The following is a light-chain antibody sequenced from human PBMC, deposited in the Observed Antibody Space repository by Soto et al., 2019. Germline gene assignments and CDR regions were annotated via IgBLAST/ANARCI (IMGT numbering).Light chain of an antibody. J-gene: IGLJ1*01. CDR1: SSHDGGYNY. CDR3: SSYTGSSTLGV. Sequence: QSLLTQPASVSGSAGQSITISCTGTSSHDGGYNYGSWYQQHPGKAPKLSLYEVSNRPSGVSNRFSGSKSGNTASLTISGVQAEDDADYYCSSYTGSSTLGVFGTGTKVTVL. V-gene: IGLV2-14*01. CDR2: EVS.